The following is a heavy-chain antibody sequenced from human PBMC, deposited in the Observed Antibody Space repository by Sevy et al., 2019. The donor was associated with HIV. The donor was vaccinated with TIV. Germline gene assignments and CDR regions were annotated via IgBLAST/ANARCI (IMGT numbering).Heavy chain of an antibody. Sequence: GGSLRLSCAASGFTFSSYAMSWVRQAPGKGLEWVSAISGRGGSTYYADSVKGRFTISRDNSKNTLYLQMNSLRAEDTTVYYCAKYPPIVVLPAAMVDVWGKGTTVTVSS. CDR2: ISGRGGST. CDR1: GFTFSSYA. CDR3: AKYPPIVVLPAAMVDV. V-gene: IGHV3-23*01. D-gene: IGHD2-2*01. J-gene: IGHJ6*04.